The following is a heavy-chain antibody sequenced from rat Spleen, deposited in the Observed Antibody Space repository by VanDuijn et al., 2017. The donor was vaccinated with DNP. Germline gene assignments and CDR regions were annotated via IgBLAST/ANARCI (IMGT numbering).Heavy chain of an antibody. CDR1: GFTFSDYN. D-gene: IGHD1-12*02. CDR2: ISHDGGNI. Sequence: EVQLVESGGGLVRPGGSLKLSCAASGFTFSDYNMAWVRQAPKKGLEWVASISHDGGNIYYRDSVKGRFTISRDNAKSSLYLQMDSLKSEDTATYYCARHNYDGRNWFDYWGQGVMVTVSS. CDR3: ARHNYDGRNWFDY. V-gene: IGHV5-7*01. J-gene: IGHJ2*01.